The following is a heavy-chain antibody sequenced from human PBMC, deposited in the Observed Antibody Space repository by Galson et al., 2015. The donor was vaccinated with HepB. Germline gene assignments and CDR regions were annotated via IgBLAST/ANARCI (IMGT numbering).Heavy chain of an antibody. CDR2: ISYDGSNK. J-gene: IGHJ4*02. V-gene: IGHV3-30-3*01. D-gene: IGHD5-18*01. CDR3: ARGGLGDSYGYLIAY. Sequence: SLRLSCAASGFTFSSYAMHWVRQAPGKGLEWVAVISYDGSNKYYADSVKGRFTISRDNSKNTLYLQMNSLRAEDTAVYYCARGGLGDSYGYLIAYWGQGTLVTVSS. CDR1: GFTFSSYA.